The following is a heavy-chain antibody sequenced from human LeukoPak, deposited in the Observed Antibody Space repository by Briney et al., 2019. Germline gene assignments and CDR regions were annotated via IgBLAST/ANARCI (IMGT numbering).Heavy chain of an antibody. V-gene: IGHV3-21*01. CDR2: ISSSGSNM. J-gene: IGHJ6*03. Sequence: GGSLRLSCSASESLNGYAMSWVRQAPGMGLEWVASISSSGSNMYYADSVKGRFIISRDNAKKSLSLEMNSLTSHDTAIYYCARCALGVWAGNYYMDVWGKGTTVIVSS. CDR1: ESLNGYA. D-gene: IGHD3/OR15-3a*01. CDR3: ARCALGVWAGNYYMDV.